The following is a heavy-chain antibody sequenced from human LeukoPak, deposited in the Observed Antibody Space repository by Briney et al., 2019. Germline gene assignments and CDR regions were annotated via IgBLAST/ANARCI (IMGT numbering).Heavy chain of an antibody. CDR1: GGAISSYY. D-gene: IGHD3-3*01. Sequence: PSQTLSLTCAVSGGAISSYYWSCIRQPPGKGLEWIVYIYYSGSTNYNPSLKSRVTISVDTSKNQFSLKLSSVTAADTAVYYCARGAKYDFWSGYYIYWGQGTLVTVSS. J-gene: IGHJ4*02. CDR2: IYYSGST. V-gene: IGHV4-59*01. CDR3: ARGAKYDFWSGYYIY.